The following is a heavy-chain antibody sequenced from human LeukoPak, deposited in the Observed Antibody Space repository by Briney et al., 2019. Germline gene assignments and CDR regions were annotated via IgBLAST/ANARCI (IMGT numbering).Heavy chain of an antibody. CDR2: ISGSGGST. D-gene: IGHD4-17*01. J-gene: IGHJ4*02. CDR3: AKDSRWTTRSLFDY. V-gene: IGHV3-23*01. CDR1: GFTFSSYA. Sequence: PGGSLRLSCAASGFTFSSYAMSWVRQAPGKGLEWVSAISGSGGSTYYADSVKGRFTISRDNSKNTLYLQMNGLRAEDTAVYYCAKDSRWTTRSLFDYWGQGTLVTVSS.